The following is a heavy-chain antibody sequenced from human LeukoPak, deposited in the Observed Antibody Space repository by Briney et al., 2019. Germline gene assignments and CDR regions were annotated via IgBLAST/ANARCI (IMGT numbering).Heavy chain of an antibody. Sequence: SETLSLTCTVSGGSISSYYWSWIRQPPGKGLEWIGYIYYSGGTNYNPSLKSRVTISVDTSKNQFSLRLSSVTAADTAVYYCARQYYDFWSDPNPYWFDPWGQGTLVTVSS. CDR3: ARQYYDFWSDPNPYWFDP. D-gene: IGHD3-3*01. V-gene: IGHV4-59*01. CDR1: GGSISSYY. CDR2: IYYSGGT. J-gene: IGHJ5*02.